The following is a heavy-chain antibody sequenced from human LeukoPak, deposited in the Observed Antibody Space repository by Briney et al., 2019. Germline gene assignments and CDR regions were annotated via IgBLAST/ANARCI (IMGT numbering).Heavy chain of an antibody. CDR3: ARGGYCSSTSCLDSGMDV. CDR1: GFTFSSYD. Sequence: PGGSLRLSCAASGFTFSSYDMHWVRQATGKGLEWVSAIGTAGDPYYPGSVKGRFTISRENAKNSLYLRMNSLRAGDTAVYYCARGGYCSSTSCLDSGMDVWGKGTTVTVSS. D-gene: IGHD2-2*01. CDR2: IGTAGDP. J-gene: IGHJ6*04. V-gene: IGHV3-13*05.